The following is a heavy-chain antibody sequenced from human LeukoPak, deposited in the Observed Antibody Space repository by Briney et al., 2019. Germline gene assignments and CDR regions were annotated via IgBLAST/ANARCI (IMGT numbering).Heavy chain of an antibody. J-gene: IGHJ4*02. Sequence: SETLSLTCSVSGDSISSNSYYWGWLRQPPGKGLEWIGIIYYSGTTYYNPSLKSRVTISVDTSKNQFSLKLRSVTAADTAVYYCARDPTTVVTLPYYFDDWGQGTLVTVSS. CDR2: IYYSGTT. CDR3: ARDPTTVVTLPYYFDD. D-gene: IGHD4-23*01. CDR1: GDSISSNSYY. V-gene: IGHV4-39*07.